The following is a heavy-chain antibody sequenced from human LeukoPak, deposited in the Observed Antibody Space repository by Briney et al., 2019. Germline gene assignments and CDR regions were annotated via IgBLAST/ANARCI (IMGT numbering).Heavy chain of an antibody. J-gene: IGHJ4*02. Sequence: PGGSLRLSCAASGFSFRNSWMNWVRQAPGKGLEWVANIRQDGNEIYYMDSVKGRFTISRDNAKKSLYLQMNLLRAEDTAVYYCAKSDCASDGCKLLNYWGQGTLVTASS. CDR1: GFSFRNSW. CDR3: AKSDCASDGCKLLNY. V-gene: IGHV3-7*01. D-gene: IGHD3-10*01. CDR2: IRQDGNEI.